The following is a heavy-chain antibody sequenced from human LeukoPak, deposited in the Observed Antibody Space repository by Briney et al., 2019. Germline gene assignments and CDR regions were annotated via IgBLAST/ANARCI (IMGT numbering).Heavy chain of an antibody. CDR2: IYPGDSDT. J-gene: IGHJ6*03. Sequence: GASLKISCKGSGYSFTSYWIGWVRQLPGKGLEWMGIIYPGDSDTRYSPSFQGQVTISADKSISTAYLQWSSLKASDTAMYYCARLKYYDILTGFDYYYMDVWGKGTTVTVSS. CDR3: ARLKYYDILTGFDYYYMDV. V-gene: IGHV5-51*01. D-gene: IGHD3-9*01. CDR1: GYSFTSYW.